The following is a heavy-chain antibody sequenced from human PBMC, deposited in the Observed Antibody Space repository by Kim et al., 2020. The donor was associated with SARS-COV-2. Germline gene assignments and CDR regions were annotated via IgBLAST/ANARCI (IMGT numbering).Heavy chain of an antibody. V-gene: IGHV3-48*02. CDR1: QFTFSDYS. J-gene: IGHJ4*02. D-gene: IGHD2-21*02. Sequence: GGSLRLSCAASQFTFSDYSMNWVRQAPGKGLEWIAYISGSSNTIYYPDSVRGRFTISRDNAKNSLYLQMNGLRDEDTAVYYCARDRFCGGDCYSGYFLEYGGQGVLVTVSS. CDR2: ISGSSNTI. CDR3: ARDRFCGGDCYSGYFLEY.